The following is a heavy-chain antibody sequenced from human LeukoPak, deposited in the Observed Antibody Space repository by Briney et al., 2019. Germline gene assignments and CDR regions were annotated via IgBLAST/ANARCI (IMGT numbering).Heavy chain of an antibody. D-gene: IGHD4-23*01. Sequence: ASVKVSCKASGYTFTIYSMHWVRQAPGQGLEWMGWIKPNSGGTNYAQKLQGRVTMTRDTSISTAYMELSSVRSDDPAVSYCAREGGGGPVWGYFDYWGQGTLVTVSS. J-gene: IGHJ4*02. V-gene: IGHV1-2*02. CDR3: AREGGGGPVWGYFDY. CDR2: IKPNSGGT. CDR1: GYTFTIYS.